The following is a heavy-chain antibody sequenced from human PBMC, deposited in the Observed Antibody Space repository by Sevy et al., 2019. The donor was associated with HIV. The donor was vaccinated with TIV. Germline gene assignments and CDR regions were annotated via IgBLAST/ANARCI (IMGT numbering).Heavy chain of an antibody. CDR2: ISSSSSTI. J-gene: IGHJ6*02. Sequence: GGSLRLSCAASGFTFSSYSMNWVRQAPGKGLEWVSSISSSSSTIYYADSVKGRFTISRDNAKNSLYLQMNSLRAEDTAVYYCARDNYDNAGYYYYGMDVWGQGTTVTVSS. CDR1: GFTFSSYS. CDR3: ARDNYDNAGYYYYGMDV. V-gene: IGHV3-48*01. D-gene: IGHD3-3*01.